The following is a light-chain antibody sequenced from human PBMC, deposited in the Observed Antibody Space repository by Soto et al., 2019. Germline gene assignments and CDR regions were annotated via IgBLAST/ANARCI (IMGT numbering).Light chain of an antibody. J-gene: IGKJ1*01. CDR1: QSIKSSS. Sequence: EIVLTQSPGTPSLSPGERAPLSRRASQSIKSSSLAWYQQRPGQAPRLLIYGASSRATGIPDKFSGSGSGTDFTLTIGRLEPEDFAIYYCQQYGSSPRTFGQGTRWIS. CDR3: QQYGSSPRT. CDR2: GAS. V-gene: IGKV3-20*01.